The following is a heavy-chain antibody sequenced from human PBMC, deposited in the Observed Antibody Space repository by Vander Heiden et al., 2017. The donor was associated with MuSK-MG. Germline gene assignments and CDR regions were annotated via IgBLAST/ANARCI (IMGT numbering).Heavy chain of an antibody. V-gene: IGHV4-39*01. Sequence: QLQLQESGPGLVKPSETLSLTCTVSGGSISSSSYYWGWIRQPPGKGLEWIGSIYYSGSTYYNPSLKSRVTISVDTSKNQFSLKLRSVTAADTAVYYCARLIKQWFYFQHWGQGTLVTVSS. CDR2: IYYSGST. CDR1: GGSISSSSYY. CDR3: ARLIKQWFYFQH. D-gene: IGHD6-19*01. J-gene: IGHJ1*01.